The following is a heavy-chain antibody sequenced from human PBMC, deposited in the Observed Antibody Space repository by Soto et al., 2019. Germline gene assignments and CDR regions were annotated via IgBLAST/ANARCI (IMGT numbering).Heavy chain of an antibody. J-gene: IGHJ6*02. D-gene: IGHD2-2*01. CDR2: IYYSGST. V-gene: IGHV4-59*02. CDR3: ARAIVVVPAAFRMDV. CDR1: VGSGTRYY. Sequence: SQTLPFAGTVSVGSGTRYYWSWMRQPPGKGLEWIGYIYYSGSTNYNPSLKSRVTISVDTSKNQFSLKLSSVTAADTAVYYCARAIVVVPAAFRMDVWGQGTTVTVSS.